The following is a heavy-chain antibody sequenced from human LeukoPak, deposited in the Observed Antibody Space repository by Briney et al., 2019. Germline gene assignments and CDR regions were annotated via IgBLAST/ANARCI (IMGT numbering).Heavy chain of an antibody. J-gene: IGHJ4*02. V-gene: IGHV3-30*02. CDR2: IRYDGSNK. CDR3: AKLPRILIAAAAGVDY. CDR1: GFTFSSYG. D-gene: IGHD6-13*01. Sequence: HPGGSLRLSCAASGFTFSSYGMHWVRQAPGKGREWVAFIRYDGSNKYYADSVKGRFTISRDNSKNTLYLQMNSLRAEDTAVYYCAKLPRILIAAAAGVDYWGQGTLVTVSS.